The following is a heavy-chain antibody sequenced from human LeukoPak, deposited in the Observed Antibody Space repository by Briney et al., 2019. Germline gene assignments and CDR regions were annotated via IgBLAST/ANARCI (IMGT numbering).Heavy chain of an antibody. Sequence: SETLSLTYTVSGYSISSGYYWGWIRQAPGKGLEWIGSIYNSGSTYYNPSLKSRVTISVDMSKNQFSLKMSSVTAADTAVYYCARAYSSSWYWNWFDPWGQGTLVTVSS. CDR2: IYNSGST. CDR1: GYSISSGYY. V-gene: IGHV4-38-2*02. D-gene: IGHD6-13*01. J-gene: IGHJ5*02. CDR3: ARAYSSSWYWNWFDP.